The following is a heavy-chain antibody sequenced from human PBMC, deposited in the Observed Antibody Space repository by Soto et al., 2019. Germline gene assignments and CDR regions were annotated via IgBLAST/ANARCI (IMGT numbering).Heavy chain of an antibody. J-gene: IGHJ4*02. Sequence: PGGSLRLSCAASGFIFSSYAISWVRQAPGKGLEWVSGISGSASSTNYADSVKGRSTISRDNSKNMVYLQMNSLRDEDTAVYYCAKDKMYNWNYFFEYWGQGTLVTVSS. CDR2: ISGSASST. D-gene: IGHD1-7*01. CDR3: AKDKMYNWNYFFEY. V-gene: IGHV3-23*01. CDR1: GFIFSSYA.